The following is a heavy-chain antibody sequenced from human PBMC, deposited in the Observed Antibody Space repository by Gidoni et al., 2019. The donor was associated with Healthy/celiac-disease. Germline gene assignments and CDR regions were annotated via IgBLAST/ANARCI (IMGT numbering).Heavy chain of an antibody. CDR2: IYTSGST. J-gene: IGHJ4*02. CDR1: GGSISSGSYY. D-gene: IGHD3-22*01. CDR3: ARFHSGYYPDY. Sequence: QVQLPESGPGLVKPSQTLSLTCTVAGGSISSGSYYWSWIRQPAGKGLEWIGRIYTSGSTNYNPSLKSRVTISVDTSKNQFSLKLSSVTAADTAVYYCARFHSGYYPDYWGQGTLVTVSS. V-gene: IGHV4-61*02.